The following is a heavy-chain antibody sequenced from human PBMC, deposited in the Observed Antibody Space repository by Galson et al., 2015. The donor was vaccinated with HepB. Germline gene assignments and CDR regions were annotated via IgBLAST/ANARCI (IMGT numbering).Heavy chain of an antibody. CDR1: GFTFSSYA. J-gene: IGHJ4*02. CDR3: AVARRYFDWRGEIDY. D-gene: IGHD3-9*01. Sequence: SLRLSCAASGFTFSSYAMHWVRQAPGKGLEWVAVISYDGSNKYYADSVKGRFTISRDNSKNTLYLQMNSLRAEDTAVYYCAVARRYFDWRGEIDYWGQGTLVTVSS. CDR2: ISYDGSNK. V-gene: IGHV3-30*04.